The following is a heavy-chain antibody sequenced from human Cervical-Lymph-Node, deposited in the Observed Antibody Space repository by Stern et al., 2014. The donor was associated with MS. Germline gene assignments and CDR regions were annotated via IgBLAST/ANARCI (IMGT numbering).Heavy chain of an antibody. V-gene: IGHV4-34*01. CDR1: GGSFSGYY. CDR3: ARGRGYSYGRFDY. D-gene: IGHD5-18*01. J-gene: IGHJ4*02. CDR2: INHSGST. Sequence: QVQLQQWGAGLLKPSETLSLTCAVYGGSFSGYYWSWIRQPPGKGLEWIGEINHSGSTNYNPSLKSRVTISVDTSKNQFSLKLSSMTAADTAVYYCARGRGYSYGRFDYWGQGTLVTVSS.